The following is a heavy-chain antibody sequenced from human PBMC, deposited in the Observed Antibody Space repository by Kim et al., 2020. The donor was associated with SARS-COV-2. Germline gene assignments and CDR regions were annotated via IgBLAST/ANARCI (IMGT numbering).Heavy chain of an antibody. CDR3: ARDGRFVVVPAAFSDGMDV. CDR1: GYTFTSYG. CDR2: ISAYNGNT. Sequence: ASVKVSCKASGYTFTSYGISWVRQAPGQGLEWMGWISAYNGNTNYAQKLQGRVTMTTDTSTSTAYMELRSLRSDDTAVYYCARDGRFVVVPAAFSDGMDVWGQGTTVTVSS. D-gene: IGHD2-2*01. V-gene: IGHV1-18*01. J-gene: IGHJ6*02.